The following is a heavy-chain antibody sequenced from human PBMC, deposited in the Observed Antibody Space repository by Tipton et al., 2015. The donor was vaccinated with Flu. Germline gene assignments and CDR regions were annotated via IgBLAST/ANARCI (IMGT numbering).Heavy chain of an antibody. V-gene: IGHV4-34*01. J-gene: IGHJ5*02. CDR3: ARGLLHWIFGVARGGWFDP. Sequence: TLSLTCAVYGGSFSGYYWSWIRQPPGKGLEWIGEINHSGSTNYNPSLKSRVTISVDTSKNQFSLKLSSVTAADTAVYYCARGLLHWIFGVARGGWFDPWGQGTLVTVSS. CDR2: INHSGST. CDR1: GGSFSGYY. D-gene: IGHD3-3*01.